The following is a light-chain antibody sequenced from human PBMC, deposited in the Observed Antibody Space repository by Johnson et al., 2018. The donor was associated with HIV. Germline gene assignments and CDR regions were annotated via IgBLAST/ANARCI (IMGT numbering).Light chain of an antibody. V-gene: IGLV1-51*01. J-gene: IGLJ1*01. CDR3: ETWDRSLSVV. CDR1: SSNIGNNY. Sequence: QSVLTQPPSVSAAPGQKVTISCSGSSSNIGNNYVSWYQQLPGAALTLLIFDNDKRPSGIPDRFSGSKSGTSATLGIPALHTGDATDYYFETWDRSLSVVFGTETKVT. CDR2: DND.